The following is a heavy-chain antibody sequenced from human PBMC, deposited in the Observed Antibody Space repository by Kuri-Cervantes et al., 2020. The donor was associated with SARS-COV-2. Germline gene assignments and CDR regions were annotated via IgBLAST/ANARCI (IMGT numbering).Heavy chain of an antibody. CDR1: GFTFSSYW. D-gene: IGHD6-13*01. Sequence: LSLTCAASGFTFSSYWMSWVRQAPGKGLEWVANIKQDGSEKYYVDSVKGRFTISRDNAKNSLYLQMNSLRAEDTAVYYCARYNYPYSSSWYGMDVWGQGTTVTVSS. CDR3: ARYNYPYSSSWYGMDV. V-gene: IGHV3-7*01. J-gene: IGHJ6*02. CDR2: IKQDGSEK.